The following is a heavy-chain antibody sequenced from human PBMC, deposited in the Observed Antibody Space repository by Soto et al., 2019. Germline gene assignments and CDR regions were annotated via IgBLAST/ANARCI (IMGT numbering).Heavy chain of an antibody. D-gene: IGHD3-10*01. CDR2: IYSDGRT. V-gene: IGHV3-53*01. Sequence: GGSLRLSCAASELTLSSNYMTWVRQAPGKGLEWVSLIYSDGRTYHADSVKGRFTISRDDFRNTVYLQMNSLRAEDTAVYYCARAYGAGSHFCDYWGQGTPVTVSS. CDR3: ARAYGAGSHFCDY. CDR1: ELTLSSNY. J-gene: IGHJ4*02.